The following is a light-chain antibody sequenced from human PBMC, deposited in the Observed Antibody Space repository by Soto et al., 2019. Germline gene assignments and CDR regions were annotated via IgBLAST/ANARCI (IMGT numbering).Light chain of an antibody. J-gene: IGLJ3*02. CDR2: EVN. Sequence: QSALTQPASVSGSPGQSITISCTGTSSDVGGYNYVSWYQQHPGKAPKLMIYEVNNRPSGVSNRFSGSKSGNTASLTISGLQAEDEADYYCSSYTSSSTPVFGRGTKLTVL. CDR3: SSYTSSSTPV. V-gene: IGLV2-14*01. CDR1: SSDVGGYNY.